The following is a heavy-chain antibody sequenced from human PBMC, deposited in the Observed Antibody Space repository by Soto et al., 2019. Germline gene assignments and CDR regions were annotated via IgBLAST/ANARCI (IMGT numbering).Heavy chain of an antibody. CDR2: VSTSGRST. D-gene: IGHD2-15*01. Sequence: GGSLRLSCSASGFIFSESTIYWVRQVPGKGLEAISAVSTSGRSTYYADSVKDRFTISRDNSKNTLFLQMGSLRPEDTAIYYCVKQAHGMDGVAFDYWGQGTQVTVSS. J-gene: IGHJ4*02. CDR3: VKQAHGMDGVAFDY. V-gene: IGHV3-64D*06. CDR1: GFIFSEST.